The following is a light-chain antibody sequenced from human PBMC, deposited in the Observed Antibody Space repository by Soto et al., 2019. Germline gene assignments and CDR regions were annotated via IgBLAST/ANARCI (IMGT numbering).Light chain of an antibody. CDR1: QSVSSSY. CDR2: GAS. Sequence: EIVLTQSPGTLSLSPGERATLSCRASQSVSSSYLAWYQQKPGQAPRLLIYGASSRATGIPDRFSGSGSGTDFTLTISGLEPEDFAEYYCQQYGSSLRTFGEVTKVDIK. J-gene: IGKJ1*01. V-gene: IGKV3-20*01. CDR3: QQYGSSLRT.